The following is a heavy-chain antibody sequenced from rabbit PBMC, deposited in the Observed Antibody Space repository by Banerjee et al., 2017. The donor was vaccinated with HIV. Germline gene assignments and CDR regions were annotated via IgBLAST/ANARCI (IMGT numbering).Heavy chain of an antibody. CDR1: GFSFSNKYE. Sequence: QSLEESGGGLVQPEGSLTLTCTASGFSFSNKYEMCWVRQAPGKGLEWIACINTSTGNTVYASWAKGRFSISKTSSTTVTLQMTSLTAADAATYFCARTDDSSGWNRLDLWGPGTLVTVS. CDR2: INTSTGNT. CDR3: ARTDDSSGWNRLDL. J-gene: IGHJ3*01. D-gene: IGHD4-1*01. V-gene: IGHV1S40*01.